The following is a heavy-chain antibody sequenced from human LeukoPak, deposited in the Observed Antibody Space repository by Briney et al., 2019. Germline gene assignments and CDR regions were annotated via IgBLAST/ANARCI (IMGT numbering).Heavy chain of an antibody. CDR1: GYSFTSYW. Sequence: HGESLKISCKGSGYSFTSYWIGWVRQMPGKGLEWRGIIYSGDSDTRYSPSFQGQVTISADKSISTAYLQWSSLKASDTAIYYCARQAVPVANYFQYWGQGTLVTVSS. CDR2: IYSGDSDT. CDR3: ARQAVPVANYFQY. J-gene: IGHJ1*01. D-gene: IGHD2-2*01. V-gene: IGHV5-51*01.